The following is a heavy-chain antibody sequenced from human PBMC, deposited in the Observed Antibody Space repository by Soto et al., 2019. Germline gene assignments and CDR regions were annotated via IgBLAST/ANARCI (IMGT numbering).Heavy chain of an antibody. V-gene: IGHV4-4*07. CDR2: IYTSGST. D-gene: IGHD2-2*02. J-gene: IGHJ6*02. CDR1: GGSISSYY. CDR3: ARDCSSTSCYRGDYYYYGMDV. Sequence: ASETLSLTCTVSGGSISSYYWSWIRQPAGKGLEWIGRIYTSGSTNYNPSLKSRVTMSVDTSKNQFSLKLSSVTAADTAVYYCARDCSSTSCYRGDYYYYGMDVWGQGTTVTVSS.